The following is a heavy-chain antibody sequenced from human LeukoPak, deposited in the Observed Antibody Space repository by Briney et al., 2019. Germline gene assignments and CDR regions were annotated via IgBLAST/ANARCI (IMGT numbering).Heavy chain of an antibody. CDR3: AKDLYSSGWWEVDY. D-gene: IGHD6-19*01. CDR2: ISNNGGYT. J-gene: IGHJ4*02. CDR1: EFTFSSSA. V-gene: IGHV3-23*01. Sequence: GGSLRLSCAASEFTFSSSAMSWVRQAPGKGLEWVSAISNNGGYTYYADSVQGRFIISRDNSKNTLYLQMNSLRAEDTAMYYCAKDLYSSGWWEVDYWGQGTLVTVSS.